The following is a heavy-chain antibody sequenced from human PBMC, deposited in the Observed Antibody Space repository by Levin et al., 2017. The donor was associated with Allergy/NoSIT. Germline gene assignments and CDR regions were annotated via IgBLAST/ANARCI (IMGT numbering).Heavy chain of an antibody. CDR2: INHSGRT. J-gene: IGHJ4*02. CDR3: ARGRGDIVVVPAAIRYLDLDY. D-gene: IGHD2-2*02. CDR1: GGSFSAYY. V-gene: IGHV4-34*01. Sequence: RPSETLSLTCAVYGGSFSAYYWSWIRQPPGKGLEWIGEINHSGRTNYNPSLKSRVSISVDTSKNQFSLKLSSVTAADTAVYYCARGRGDIVVVPAAIRYLDLDYWGQGTLVTVSS.